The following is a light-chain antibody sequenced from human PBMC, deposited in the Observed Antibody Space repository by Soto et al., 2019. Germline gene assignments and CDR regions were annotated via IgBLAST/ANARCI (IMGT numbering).Light chain of an antibody. J-gene: IGKJ2*01. CDR2: DAS. CDR1: QSIGRW. Sequence: IQMTQSPSTLSASVGDRVTITCRASQSIGRWLAWYQQKPGKAPKSLIYDASNLESGVPARFSGSGSGTDFTLTISSLQPDDFTTYYCQQYSGYLYTFGQGTKLEIK. V-gene: IGKV1-5*01. CDR3: QQYSGYLYT.